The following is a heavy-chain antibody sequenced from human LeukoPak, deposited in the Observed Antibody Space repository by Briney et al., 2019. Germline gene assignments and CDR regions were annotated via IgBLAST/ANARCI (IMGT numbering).Heavy chain of an antibody. CDR3: ARESSMVRGVILTRYFDY. J-gene: IGHJ4*02. Sequence: GGSLRLSCAASGFTFSSNYMSWVRQAPGKGLEWVSVIYSGGSTYYADSVKGRFTISRDNSKNTLYLQMNSLRAEDTAVYYCARESSMVRGVILTRYFDYWGQGTLVTVSS. CDR1: GFTFSSNY. D-gene: IGHD3-10*01. V-gene: IGHV3-53*01. CDR2: IYSGGST.